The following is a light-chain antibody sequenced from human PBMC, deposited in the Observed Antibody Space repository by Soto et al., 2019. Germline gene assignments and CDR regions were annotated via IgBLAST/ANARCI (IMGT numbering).Light chain of an antibody. CDR1: SSNVGSNT. V-gene: IGLV1-44*01. CDR3: AAWDDSLNGWV. Sequence: VLTQPPSASGTPGQRVTISCSGSSSNVGSNTVNWYQQLPGTAPKLLIYSNNQRPSGVPDRFSGSKSGTSASLAISGLQSEDEADYYCAAWDDSLNGWVFGGGTKVTVL. J-gene: IGLJ3*02. CDR2: SNN.